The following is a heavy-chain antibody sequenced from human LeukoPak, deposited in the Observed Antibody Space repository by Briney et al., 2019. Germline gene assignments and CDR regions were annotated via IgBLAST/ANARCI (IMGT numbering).Heavy chain of an antibody. CDR3: ARDLYGEVYYYYMDV. Sequence: SETLSLTCTVSDYSISSGYYWGWIRQPPGKGLEWIGSIYHSGSSNYNPSLKSRVTISVDTSKNQFSLKLRSVTAADTAVYYCARDLYGEVYYYYMDVWGKGTTVTVSS. J-gene: IGHJ6*03. CDR2: IYHSGSS. D-gene: IGHD4-17*01. CDR1: DYSISSGYY. V-gene: IGHV4-38-2*02.